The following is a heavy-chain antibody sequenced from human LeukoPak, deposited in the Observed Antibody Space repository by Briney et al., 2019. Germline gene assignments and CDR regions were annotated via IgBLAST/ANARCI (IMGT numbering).Heavy chain of an antibody. J-gene: IGHJ4*02. V-gene: IGHV4-39*01. CDR2: IYYTGSA. CDR3: ARREGGSYDY. Sequence: SETLSLTCTVSGGSFSSSSYSWGWVRQPPGKRLEWIGGIYYTGSASYNPSLRSRVTISVDTSKNQFSLKLSSVTAADTAVYYCARREGGSYDYWGQGTLVTVSS. CDR1: GGSFSSSSYS. D-gene: IGHD1-26*01.